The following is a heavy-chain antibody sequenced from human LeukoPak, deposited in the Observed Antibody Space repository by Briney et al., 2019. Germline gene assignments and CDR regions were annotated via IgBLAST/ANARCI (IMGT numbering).Heavy chain of an antibody. CDR1: GFTFSSYG. V-gene: IGHV3-30*18. J-gene: IGHJ4*02. D-gene: IGHD6-13*01. CDR2: ISYDGSNK. CDR3: AKVPIAAAGTEEEGADY. Sequence: GGSLRLSCAASGFTFSSYGMHWVRQAPGKGLEWVAVISYDGSNKYHADSVKGRFTISRDNSKNTLYLQMNSLRAEDTAVYYCAKVPIAAAGTEEEGADYWGQGTLVTVSS.